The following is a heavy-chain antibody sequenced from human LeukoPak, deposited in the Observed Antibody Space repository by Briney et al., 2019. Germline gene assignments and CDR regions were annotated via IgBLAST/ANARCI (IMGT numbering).Heavy chain of an antibody. J-gene: IGHJ3*02. V-gene: IGHV1-24*01. Sequence: ASVKVSCKVSGYTLTELSMHWVRQAPGKGLEWMGGFDPEDGETIYAQKFQGRVTMTEDTSTDTAYMELSSLRSEDTAVYYCAGTTVTTDAFDIWGQGTMVTVSS. CDR1: GYTLTELS. D-gene: IGHD4-17*01. CDR3: AGTTVTTDAFDI. CDR2: FDPEDGET.